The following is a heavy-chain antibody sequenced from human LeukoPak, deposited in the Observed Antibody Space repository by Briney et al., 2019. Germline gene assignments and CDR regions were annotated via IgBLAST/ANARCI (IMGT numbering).Heavy chain of an antibody. V-gene: IGHV5-51*01. CDR1: GYSFTSYW. J-gene: IGHJ4*02. Sequence: GESLKISCKGSGYSFTSYWIGWVRQMPGKGLEWMGIIYLGDSDTRYSPSFQGQVTISADKSISTAYLQWSSLKASDTAMYYCARHASYCSGGSCYSYFDYWGQGTLVTVSS. CDR2: IYLGDSDT. D-gene: IGHD2-15*01. CDR3: ARHASYCSGGSCYSYFDY.